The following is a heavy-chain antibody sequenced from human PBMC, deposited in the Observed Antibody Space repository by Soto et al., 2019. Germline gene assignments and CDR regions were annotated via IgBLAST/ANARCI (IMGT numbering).Heavy chain of an antibody. CDR3: ARFARIAVAGTVDY. V-gene: IGHV4-34*01. CDR1: GGSFSGYY. D-gene: IGHD6-19*01. CDR2: INHSGST. Sequence: SETLSLTCAVYGGSFSGYYWSWIRQPPGKGLEWIGEINHSGSTNYNPSLKSRATISVDTSKNQFSLKLSSVTAADTAVYYCARFARIAVAGTVDYWGQGTLVTVSS. J-gene: IGHJ4*02.